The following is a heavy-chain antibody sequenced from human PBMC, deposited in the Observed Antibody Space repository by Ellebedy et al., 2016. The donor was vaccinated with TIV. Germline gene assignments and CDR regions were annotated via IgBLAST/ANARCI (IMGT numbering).Heavy chain of an antibody. CDR2: IIPIFGTV. D-gene: IGHD6-19*01. CDR1: GGTFSSYA. J-gene: IGHJ4*02. Sequence: SVKVSCXASGGTFSSYAISWVRQAPGQGLEWMGGIIPIFGTVNYADKFQGRGTITADESTSTAYMEVSSLRSEDTAVYYCARGRSTGWYGRFDYWGQGTLVTVSS. V-gene: IGHV1-69*13. CDR3: ARGRSTGWYGRFDY.